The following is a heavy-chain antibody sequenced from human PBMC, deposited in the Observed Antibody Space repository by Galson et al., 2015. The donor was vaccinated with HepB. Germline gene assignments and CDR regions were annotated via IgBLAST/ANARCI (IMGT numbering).Heavy chain of an antibody. CDR1: GYTFTGYY. J-gene: IGHJ6*02. CDR3: ARDMAGTDYYYGMDV. V-gene: IGHV1-2*04. D-gene: IGHD6-19*01. CDR2: INPNSGGT. Sequence: SVKVSCKASGYTFTGYYMHWVRQAPGQGLEWMGWINPNSGGTNYAQKFQGWVTMTRDTSISTAYMELSRLRSDDTAVYYCARDMAGTDYYYGMDVWGQGTTVTVSS.